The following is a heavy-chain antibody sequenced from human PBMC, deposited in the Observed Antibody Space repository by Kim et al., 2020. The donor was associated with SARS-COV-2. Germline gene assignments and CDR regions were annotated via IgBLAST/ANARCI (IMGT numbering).Heavy chain of an antibody. Sequence: GGSLRLSSAASGFTFSNHCMIWVRQAPGKGLEWVANINQDGSEKHCLDSVKGRFTISRDNAKNSLYLQMNSLRAEDAAVYYCARGRYFVDGIWGQGTMVTVSS. CDR3: ARGRYFVDGI. CDR2: INQDGSEK. J-gene: IGHJ3*02. V-gene: IGHV3-7*01. CDR1: GFTFSNHC. D-gene: IGHD3-9*01.